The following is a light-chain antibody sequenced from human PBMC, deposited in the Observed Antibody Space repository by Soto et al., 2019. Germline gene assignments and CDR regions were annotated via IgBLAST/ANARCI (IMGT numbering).Light chain of an antibody. CDR2: HAS. V-gene: IGKV1-5*01. CDR3: QHYNSYSEA. CDR1: QSISSW. Sequence: IHMTHSPSTLSASVGDRFTITCLASQSISSWLAWYQQKPGTAPKVLIYHASNLQSGVPSRFSGSGSGTEFTLTISSLQPDDFATYYCQHYNSYSEAFGQGTKVDIK. J-gene: IGKJ1*01.